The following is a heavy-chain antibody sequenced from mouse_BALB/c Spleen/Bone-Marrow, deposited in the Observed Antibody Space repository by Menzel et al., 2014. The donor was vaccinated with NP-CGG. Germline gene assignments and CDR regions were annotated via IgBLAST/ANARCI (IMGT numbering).Heavy chain of an antibody. CDR2: VAPAKGNT. CDR3: GCHYYGISASAY. J-gene: IGHJ3*01. V-gene: IGHV14-3*02. CDR1: GFTINVPF. Sequence: EEQRVEFVAGLVAPGAAIEVSCTGYGFTINVPFLPWVAQKPAPGLEWIGRVAPAKGNTKKDPKFQGKATIPADTASNTAYLQCSSLTAEDTAVYYCGCHYYGISASAYWAQGTLVTVSA. D-gene: IGHD1-1*01.